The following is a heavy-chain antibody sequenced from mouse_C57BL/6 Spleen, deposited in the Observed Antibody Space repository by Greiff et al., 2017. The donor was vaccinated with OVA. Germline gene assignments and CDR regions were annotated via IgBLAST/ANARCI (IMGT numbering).Heavy chain of an antibody. D-gene: IGHD1-1*01. Sequence: QVQLKESGAELVRPGASVTLSCKASGYTFTDYEMHWVKQTPVHGLEWIGAIDPETGGTAYNQKFKGKAILTADKSSSTAYMELRSLTSEDSAVYYCTRRYYGSSDWGQGTTLTVSS. CDR2: IDPETGGT. V-gene: IGHV1-15*01. CDR1: GYTFTDYE. J-gene: IGHJ2*01. CDR3: TRRYYGSSD.